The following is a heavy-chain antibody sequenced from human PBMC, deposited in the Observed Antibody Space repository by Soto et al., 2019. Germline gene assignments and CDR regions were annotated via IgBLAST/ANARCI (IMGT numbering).Heavy chain of an antibody. CDR2: IYYSGST. V-gene: IGHV4-59*08. J-gene: IGHJ6*02. CDR3: ARVAVTRIVVITGRMDD. CDR1: GGSISSYY. Sequence: SETLSLTCTVSGGSISSYYWSWIRQPPGKGLEWIGYIYYSGSTNYNPSLKSRVTISVDTSKNQFSLKLSSVTAADTAVYYCARVAVTRIVVITGRMDDWGQGTTVTVSS. D-gene: IGHD3-22*01.